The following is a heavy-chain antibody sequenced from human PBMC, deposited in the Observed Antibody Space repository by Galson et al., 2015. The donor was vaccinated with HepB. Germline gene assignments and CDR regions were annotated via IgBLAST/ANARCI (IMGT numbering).Heavy chain of an antibody. CDR1: GFTFSNYW. J-gene: IGHJ4*02. D-gene: IGHD6-13*01. V-gene: IGHV3-7*03. CDR2: IKQDASEK. Sequence: SLRLSCAASGFTFSNYWMGWVRQAPGKGLEWVANIKQDASEKYYVDSVKGRFTISRDNAKNSLYLQMNSLRAEDTAVYYCARDKTGAAGNWSPFDYWGQGTLVTVSS. CDR3: ARDKTGAAGNWSPFDY.